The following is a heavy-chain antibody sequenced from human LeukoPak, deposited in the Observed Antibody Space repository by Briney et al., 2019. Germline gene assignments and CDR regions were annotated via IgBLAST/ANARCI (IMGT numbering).Heavy chain of an antibody. V-gene: IGHV1-2*06. CDR1: GYTFTSYG. CDR3: TRETGSYHGNDY. J-gene: IGHJ4*02. D-gene: IGHD1-26*01. CDR2: INPNNGAT. Sequence: ASVKVSCKASGYTFTSYGISWVRQAPGQGLEWMGRINPNNGATNYAQKLQGRVTITGDTSISTAYMELSSLRSDDTAVYYCTRETGSYHGNDYWGQGTLVTVSS.